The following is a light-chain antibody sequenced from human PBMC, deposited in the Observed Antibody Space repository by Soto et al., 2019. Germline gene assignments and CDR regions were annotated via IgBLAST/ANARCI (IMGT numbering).Light chain of an antibody. CDR2: STT. CDR3: GAWDNSLKGWV. Sequence: QSVLTQPHSASGNPGQKVTISCSGNTSNIGSNTVNWYQQFPGTAPKFLIFSTTKRPSGVPARFSGSKSGTSASLAIGGLQPDDEAHYYCGAWDNSLKGWVFGGGTKVTVL. CDR1: TSNIGSNT. V-gene: IGLV1-44*01. J-gene: IGLJ3*02.